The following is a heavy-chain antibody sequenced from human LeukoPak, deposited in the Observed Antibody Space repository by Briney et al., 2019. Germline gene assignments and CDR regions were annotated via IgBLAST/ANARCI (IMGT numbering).Heavy chain of an antibody. Sequence: PGRSLRLSCAASGFTFSSYGMHWVRQAPGKGLEWVAVISYDGSNKYYADSVKGRFTISRDNSKNTLYLQMNSLRAEDTAVYYCAKDGNYGSGSSPFDYWGQGTLVTVSS. V-gene: IGHV3-30*18. CDR1: GFTFSSYG. CDR2: ISYDGSNK. J-gene: IGHJ4*02. D-gene: IGHD3-10*01. CDR3: AKDGNYGSGSSPFDY.